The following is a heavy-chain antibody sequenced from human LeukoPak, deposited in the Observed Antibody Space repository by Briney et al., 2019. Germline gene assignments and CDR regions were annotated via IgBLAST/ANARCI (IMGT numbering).Heavy chain of an antibody. J-gene: IGHJ4*02. CDR1: GFSFNSDW. CDR2: IKHDESEK. V-gene: IGHV3-7*01. D-gene: IGHD3-16*01. CDR3: TRRLDD. Sequence: GGSLRLSCAASGFSFNSDWMDRVRQAPGKGLEWVANIKHDESEKNYLDSVKGRFTISRDNAQNSLYLQMNGLRVEDTAVYYCTRRLDDWGQGTLVTVSS.